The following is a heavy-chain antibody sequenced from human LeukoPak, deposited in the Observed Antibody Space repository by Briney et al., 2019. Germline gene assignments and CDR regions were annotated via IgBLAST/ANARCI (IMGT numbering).Heavy chain of an antibody. V-gene: IGHV4-4*07. Sequence: SETLSLTCTVSGGSISRYYWSWIRQPPGEGLEWIGRIYVSGSTKYNPSLKSRVTMSVDTSKNQFSLKLTSVTAADAAVYYCARDAGRYYRFDHWGQGTLVTVSS. CDR2: IYVSGST. CDR1: GGSISRYY. J-gene: IGHJ4*02. CDR3: ARDAGRYYRFDH. D-gene: IGHD1-26*01.